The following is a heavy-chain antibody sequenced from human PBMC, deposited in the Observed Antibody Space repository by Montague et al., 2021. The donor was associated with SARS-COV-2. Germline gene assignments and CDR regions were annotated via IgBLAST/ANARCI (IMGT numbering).Heavy chain of an antibody. CDR3: ARDNYDYVWGSYRYIY. D-gene: IGHD3-16*02. Sequence: SLRLSCAASGSTFSSYAMHWVRQAPGKGLEGVAVISYDGSNKYYADSVKGGFTISRDNSKNTLYLQMNSLRAEDTAVYYCARDNYDYVWGSYRYIYWGQGTLVTVSS. J-gene: IGHJ4*02. CDR1: GSTFSSYA. V-gene: IGHV3-30*04. CDR2: ISYDGSNK.